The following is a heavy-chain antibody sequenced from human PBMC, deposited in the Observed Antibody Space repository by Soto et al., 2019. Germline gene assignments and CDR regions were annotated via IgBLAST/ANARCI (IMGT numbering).Heavy chain of an antibody. D-gene: IGHD1-26*01. Sequence: GGSLRLSCAASGFTFSSYGMHWVRQAPGKGLEWVAVISYDGSNKYYADSVKGRFTISRDNSKNTLYLQMNSLRAEDTAVYYCARAGELLGRYYYGMDVWGQGTTVTVSS. CDR3: ARAGELLGRYYYGMDV. V-gene: IGHV3-30*03. J-gene: IGHJ6*02. CDR2: ISYDGSNK. CDR1: GFTFSSYG.